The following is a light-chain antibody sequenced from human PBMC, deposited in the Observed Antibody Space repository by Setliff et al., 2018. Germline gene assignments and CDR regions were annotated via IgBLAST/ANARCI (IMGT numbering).Light chain of an antibody. V-gene: IGLV1-40*01. Sequence: QSVLTQPPSVSGAPGQRVTISCTGSSSNIGAGFGVHWYQQLPGAAPKLLISGNTNRPSGVPDRFSGSKSGTSASLAITGLQAEDEADYYCQSYDTSLSALYVFGTGTKVTDL. CDR2: GNT. CDR3: QSYDTSLSALYV. CDR1: SSNIGAGFG. J-gene: IGLJ1*01.